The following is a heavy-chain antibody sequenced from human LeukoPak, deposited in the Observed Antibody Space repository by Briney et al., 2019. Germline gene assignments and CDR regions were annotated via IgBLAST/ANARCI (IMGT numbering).Heavy chain of an antibody. CDR2: IYPGDSDT. Sequence: GESLKISFKGSGSSFTSYWIGWVRPMPGKGLEWMGIIYPGDSDTRYSPSFQGQVTISADKSISTAYLQWSSLKASDTAMYYCARQVRNWFDPWGQGTLVTVSS. J-gene: IGHJ5*02. V-gene: IGHV5-51*01. D-gene: IGHD3-10*01. CDR3: ARQVRNWFDP. CDR1: GSSFTSYW.